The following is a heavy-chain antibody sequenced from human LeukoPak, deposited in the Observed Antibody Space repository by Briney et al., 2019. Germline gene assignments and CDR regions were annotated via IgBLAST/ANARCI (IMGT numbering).Heavy chain of an antibody. V-gene: IGHV4-59*01. Sequence: PSETLSLTCTVSGGSISSYYWSWIRQPPGKGLEWIGYIYYSGSTNYNPSLKSRVTISVDTSKNQFSLKLSSVTAADTAVYYCARGASSYYYDSSGYFSFDYWGQGTLVTVSS. CDR3: ARGASSYYYDSSGYFSFDY. CDR1: GGSISSYY. CDR2: IYYSGST. D-gene: IGHD3-22*01. J-gene: IGHJ4*02.